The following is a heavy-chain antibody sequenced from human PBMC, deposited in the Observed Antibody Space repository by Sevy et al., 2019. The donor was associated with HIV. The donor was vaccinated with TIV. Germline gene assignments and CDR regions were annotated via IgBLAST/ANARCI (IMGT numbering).Heavy chain of an antibody. V-gene: IGHV3-30-3*01. Sequence: GGSLRLSCAASGFTFSSYAMHWVRQAPGKGLEWVAVISYDGSNKYYADSVKGRFTMSRDNSKNTLYLQMNSLGAEDTAVYYCARVAGVVVTSLPPLSWGQGTLVTVSS. D-gene: IGHD3-22*01. CDR2: ISYDGSNK. CDR3: ARVAGVVVTSLPPLS. CDR1: GFTFSSYA. J-gene: IGHJ4*02.